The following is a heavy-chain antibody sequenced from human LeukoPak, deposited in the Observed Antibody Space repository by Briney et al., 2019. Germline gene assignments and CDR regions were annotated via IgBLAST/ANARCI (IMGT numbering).Heavy chain of an antibody. Sequence: GGSLRLSCAGSGFTFSSFPMNWVRQASGKGLEWISYIDYSGSTKYYADSVKGRFTSSRDNAKNSVYLQMNSLRAEDTAVYYCVVWVAYDILTTYPGAEYFQHWGQGTLVSVSS. CDR3: VVWVAYDILTTYPGAEYFQH. CDR1: GFTFSSFP. J-gene: IGHJ1*01. CDR2: IDYSGSTK. D-gene: IGHD3-9*01. V-gene: IGHV3-48*03.